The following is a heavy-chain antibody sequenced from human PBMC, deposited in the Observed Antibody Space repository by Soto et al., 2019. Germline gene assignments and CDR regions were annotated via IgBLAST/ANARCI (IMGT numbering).Heavy chain of an antibody. D-gene: IGHD2-15*01. V-gene: IGHV3-30*18. CDR3: AKAKGYCSGGSRYLDS. Sequence: QVQLVESGGGVVQPGRSLRISCAASGFTFSSYGMHWVRQAPGKGLEWVAVISYDGSNKYYADSVKGRFTISRDNSKNTLYLQMNSLRAEDTAVYYCAKAKGYCSGGSRYLDSWGQGTLVTVSS. J-gene: IGHJ4*02. CDR1: GFTFSSYG. CDR2: ISYDGSNK.